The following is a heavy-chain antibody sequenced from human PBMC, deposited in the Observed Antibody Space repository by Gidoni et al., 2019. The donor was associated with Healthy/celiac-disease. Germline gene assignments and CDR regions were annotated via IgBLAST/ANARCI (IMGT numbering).Heavy chain of an antibody. CDR2: ISSNGGST. D-gene: IGHD2-21*01. J-gene: IGHJ1*01. CDR1: GFTFGSYA. CDR3: VKLVVIAPPGHFQH. Sequence: EVQLVESGGGLVQPGGARSLSWSASGFTFGSYAMHWVRQDPGKGLEYVSAISSNGGSTYYADAVKGRFTISRDNSKNTLYLQMSSLRAEDTAVYYCVKLVVIAPPGHFQHWGQGTLVTVSS. V-gene: IGHV3-64D*09.